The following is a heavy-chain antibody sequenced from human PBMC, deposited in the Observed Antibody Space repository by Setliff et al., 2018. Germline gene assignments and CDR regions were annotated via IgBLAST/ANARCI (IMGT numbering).Heavy chain of an antibody. CDR2: ISAYNGNT. D-gene: IGHD6-13*01. CDR1: GYTFTSYG. Sequence: ASVKVSCKASGYTFTSYGISWVRQASGQGLEWMGWISAYNGNTNYAQKLQGRVTMTTDTSTSTAYMELRSLRSDDTAVYYCARVGSSSWLHPDVYYYYGMDVWGQGTTVTAP. V-gene: IGHV1-18*01. CDR3: ARVGSSSWLHPDVYYYYGMDV. J-gene: IGHJ6*02.